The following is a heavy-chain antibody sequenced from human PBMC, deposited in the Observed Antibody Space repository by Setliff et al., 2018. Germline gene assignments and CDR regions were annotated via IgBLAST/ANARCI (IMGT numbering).Heavy chain of an antibody. D-gene: IGHD4-17*01. CDR2: MYHSGNT. Sequence: SETLSLTCTVSGGSISSSSYYWGWIRQPPGKGLEWIGEMYHSGNTYYNPSLKSRVTISIDKSRNQFSLKLSSVTAADTAVYYCARDPLTTNRRRAFDIWGQGTMVTVSS. V-gene: IGHV4-39*07. CDR3: ARDPLTTNRRRAFDI. CDR1: GGSISSSSYY. J-gene: IGHJ3*02.